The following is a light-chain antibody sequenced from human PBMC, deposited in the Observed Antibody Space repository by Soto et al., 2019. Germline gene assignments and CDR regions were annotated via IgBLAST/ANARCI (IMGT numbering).Light chain of an antibody. CDR2: KAS. CDR3: QQYYNYWM. CDR1: QSISNW. J-gene: IGKJ1*01. V-gene: IGKV1-5*03. Sequence: DIQMTQSPSTLSASVGDRVTITCRASQSISNWLAWYQQKPGKAPKLLIYKASGLESGVPSRFSGSGAGTEFTLTINSLQPDDFATYSCQQYYNYWMFGQGTKVEIK.